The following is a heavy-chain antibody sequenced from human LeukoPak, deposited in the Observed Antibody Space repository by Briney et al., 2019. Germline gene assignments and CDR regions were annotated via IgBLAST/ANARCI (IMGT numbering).Heavy chain of an antibody. V-gene: IGHV3-33*01. J-gene: IGHJ3*02. CDR3: AREKWIQLWLSAFDI. CDR2: IWYDGSSK. CDR1: GFTFSSYG. Sequence: PGGSLRLSCAASGFTFSSYGMHWVRQAPGKGLEWVAVIWYDGSSKYYADSVKGRFTISRDNSKNTLYLQMNSLRAEDTAVHYCAREKWIQLWLSAFDIWGQGTMVTVSS. D-gene: IGHD5-18*01.